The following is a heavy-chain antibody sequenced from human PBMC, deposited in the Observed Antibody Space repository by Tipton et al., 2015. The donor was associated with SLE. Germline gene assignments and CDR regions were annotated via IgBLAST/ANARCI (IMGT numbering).Heavy chain of an antibody. D-gene: IGHD3-22*01. CDR2: IYPGDSDT. CDR1: GYNFTSYW. CDR3: ARRHYYDSDYYYMDV. J-gene: IGHJ6*03. V-gene: IGHV5-51*01. Sequence: SLRLSCNIAGYNFTSYWIAWVRQMPGKGLEWMGIIYPGDSDTRYSPSFQGQVTISADKSISTAYLQWSSLKASDTAMYYCARRHYYDSDYYYMDVWGKGTTVTVSS.